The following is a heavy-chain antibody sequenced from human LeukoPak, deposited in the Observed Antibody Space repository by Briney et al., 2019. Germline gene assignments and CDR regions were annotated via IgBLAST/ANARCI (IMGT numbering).Heavy chain of an antibody. CDR1: GFTFSTYA. CDR2: ISSSGADT. D-gene: IGHD2-21*02. V-gene: IGHV3-23*01. J-gene: IGHJ1*01. CDR3: SKRGSDSPSCFQH. Sequence: GGSLRLSCAASGFTFSTYAMTGVRQVPGKGPEWVSAISSSGADTHYADSVKGRFTISRDNSKNTLYLQMNSLRAEDTAVYYCSKRGSDSPSCFQHWGQGTLVTVSS.